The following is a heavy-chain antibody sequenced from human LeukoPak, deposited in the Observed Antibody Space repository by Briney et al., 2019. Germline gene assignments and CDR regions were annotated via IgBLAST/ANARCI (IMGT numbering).Heavy chain of an antibody. J-gene: IGHJ4*02. CDR1: GFTFSSYS. V-gene: IGHV3-48*04. CDR2: ISSSSSTI. CDR3: ARGATYFDY. Sequence: TGGSLRLSCAASGFTFSSYSMNWVRQAPGKGLEWVSYISSSSSTIYYADSVKGRFTISRDSAKNSLYLQMNSLRAEDAAVYYCARGATYFDYWGQGTLVTVSA.